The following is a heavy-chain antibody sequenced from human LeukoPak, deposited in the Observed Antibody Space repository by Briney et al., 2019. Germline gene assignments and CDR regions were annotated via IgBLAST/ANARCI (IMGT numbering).Heavy chain of an antibody. CDR3: ARHVGLQAWFDP. CDR1: GGSISSYY. J-gene: IGHJ5*02. CDR2: IYYSGST. Sequence: PSETLSLTCTVSGGSISSYYWSWIRQPPGKGLEWIGYIYYSGSTNYNPSLKSRVTISVDTSKNQFSLKLSSVTAAGTAVYYCARHVGLQAWFDPWGQGTLVTVSS. D-gene: IGHD1-26*01. V-gene: IGHV4-59*08.